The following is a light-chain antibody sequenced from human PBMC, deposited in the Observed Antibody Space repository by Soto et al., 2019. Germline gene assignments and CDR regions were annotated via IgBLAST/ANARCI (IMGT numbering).Light chain of an antibody. CDR2: EVS. Sequence: QSVLTQPASVSGSPGQSITISCTGTSSDVGGYNYVSWYQQHPGKAPKLMIYEVSNRPSGVSNRFSGSKSGNTASLTISGLQAEDEADYYCSSYTSSSTLFGTGTKLTFL. CDR1: SSDVGGYNY. CDR3: SSYTSSSTL. J-gene: IGLJ1*01. V-gene: IGLV2-14*01.